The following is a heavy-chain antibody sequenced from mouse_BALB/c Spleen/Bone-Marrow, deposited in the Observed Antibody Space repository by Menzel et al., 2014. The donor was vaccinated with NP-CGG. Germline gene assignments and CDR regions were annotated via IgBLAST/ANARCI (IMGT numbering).Heavy chain of an antibody. D-gene: IGHD2-3*01. CDR2: ILPGSTST. CDR1: GYTFSGYW. Sequence: LQESGAELMKPGASVKISCKTTGYTFSGYWIEWVKQRPGHGLGWIGEILPGSTSTNYNEKFKDKATFTADTSSNTAYIQLSSLTSEDSAVYYCARDGYSSLAMDYWGQGTSVTVSS. CDR3: ARDGYSSLAMDY. J-gene: IGHJ4*01. V-gene: IGHV1-9*01.